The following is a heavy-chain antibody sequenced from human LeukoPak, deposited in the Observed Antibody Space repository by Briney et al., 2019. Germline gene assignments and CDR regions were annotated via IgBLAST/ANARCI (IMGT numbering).Heavy chain of an antibody. CDR3: TREHQSSQPLFPY. J-gene: IGHJ1*01. CDR2: IRSKAYGGTT. V-gene: IGHV3-49*04. D-gene: IGHD1-26*01. CDR1: GFTFSSYA. Sequence: GGSLRLSCAASGFTFSSYAMSWVRQAPGKGLEWVGLIRSKAYGGTTESAASVKGRFTISRDDSKSIAYLQMNSLQTEDTAVYYCTREHQSSQPLFPYWGQGTLVTVSS.